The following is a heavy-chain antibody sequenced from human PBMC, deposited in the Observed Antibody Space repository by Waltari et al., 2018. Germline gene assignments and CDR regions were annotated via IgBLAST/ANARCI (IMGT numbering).Heavy chain of an antibody. CDR1: GGSISSSSYY. CDR3: ARGWYSSSWYYFDY. Sequence: QLQLQESGPGLVKPSETLSLTCTVSGGSISSSSYYWGWIRQPPGKGLEWIGSIYYSGSTYYNPSLKSRVTISVDTSKNQFSLKPSSVTAADTAVYYCARGWYSSSWYYFDYWGQGTLVTVSS. D-gene: IGHD6-13*01. V-gene: IGHV4-39*01. CDR2: IYYSGST. J-gene: IGHJ4*02.